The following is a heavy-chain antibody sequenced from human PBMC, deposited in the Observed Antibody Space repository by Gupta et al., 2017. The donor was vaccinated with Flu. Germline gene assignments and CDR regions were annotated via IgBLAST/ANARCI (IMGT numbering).Heavy chain of an antibody. V-gene: IGHV1-69*06. CDR3: ARDYDGTGTYYYYYFGMDV. CDR1: GGTFSSNA. CDR2: IIPKFETP. D-gene: IGHD3-22*01. J-gene: IGHJ6*02. Sequence: QVQLVQSGAEVKKPGSSVKISCKASGGTFSSNAISWVRQAPGNGLEWMGGIIPKFETPNYAQKFQDRVTITADKSTSTAYMELSSLRSEDTAVYYCARDYDGTGTYYYYYFGMDVWGQGTTVTVSS.